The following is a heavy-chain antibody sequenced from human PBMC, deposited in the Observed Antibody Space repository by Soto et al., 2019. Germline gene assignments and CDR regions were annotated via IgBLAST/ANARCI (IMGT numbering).Heavy chain of an antibody. CDR1: GYTFTGYY. V-gene: IGHV1-2*04. CDR2: INPNSGGT. J-gene: IGHJ4*02. D-gene: IGHD3-22*01. CDR3: ARSYDSSGYYSCFDY. Sequence: ASVKVSCKASGYTFTGYYMHWVRQAPGQGLEWMGWINPNSGGTNYAQKFQGWVTMTRDTSISTAYMELSRLRSDDTAVYYCARSYDSSGYYSCFDYWGQGTLVTVSS.